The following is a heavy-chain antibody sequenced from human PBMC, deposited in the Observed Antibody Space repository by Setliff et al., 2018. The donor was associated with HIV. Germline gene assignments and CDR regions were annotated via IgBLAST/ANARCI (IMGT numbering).Heavy chain of an antibody. Sequence: SETLSLTCTVSGGSISSHYWTWIRQPPGKELEWIGSIYYSGSPNYNPSLKSRVTMSVDTSKNQFSLKLTSVTAADTAVYYCARVHWNDRDYWGQGTLVTVSS. V-gene: IGHV4-59*11. J-gene: IGHJ4*02. D-gene: IGHD1-1*01. CDR3: ARVHWNDRDY. CDR1: GGSISSHY. CDR2: IYYSGSP.